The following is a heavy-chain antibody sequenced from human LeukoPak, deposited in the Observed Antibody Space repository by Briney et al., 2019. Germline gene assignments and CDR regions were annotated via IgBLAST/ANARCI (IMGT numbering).Heavy chain of an antibody. J-gene: IGHJ4*02. Sequence: SETLSLTCAVYGGSFSGYYWSWIRQPPGKGLEWIGYIYYSGSTNYNPSLKSRVTISVDTSKNQFSLKLSSVTAADTAVYYCARQGPVPDGWYSRPFDYWGRGTLVTVSS. CDR2: IYYSGST. CDR3: ARQGPVPDGWYSRPFDY. D-gene: IGHD6-19*01. CDR1: GGSFSGYY. V-gene: IGHV4-59*08.